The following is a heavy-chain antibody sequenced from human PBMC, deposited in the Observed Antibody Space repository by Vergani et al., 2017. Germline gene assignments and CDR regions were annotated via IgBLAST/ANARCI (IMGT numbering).Heavy chain of an antibody. V-gene: IGHV1-69*01. J-gene: IGHJ6*03. CDR1: GGTFSSYA. CDR3: AGGYCRSTSPQFSWYTYYYYYMDV. CDR2: IIPIFGTA. Sequence: QVQLVQSGAEVKKPGSSVKVSCKASGGTFSSYAISWVRQATGQGLEWMGGIIPIFGTANYAQKFQGRVTINADESTSTTYMELGSLRSEDTAVYYCAGGYCRSTSPQFSWYTYYYYYMDVWGKGTTVTVSS. D-gene: IGHD2-2*01.